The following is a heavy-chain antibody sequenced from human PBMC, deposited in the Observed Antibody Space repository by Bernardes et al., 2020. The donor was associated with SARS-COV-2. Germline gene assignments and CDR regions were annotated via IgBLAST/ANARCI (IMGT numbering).Heavy chain of an antibody. J-gene: IGHJ3*02. CDR2: ITPKSGAT. CDR1: GYTFSDYF. CDR3: ARRRGPWLSDAFDI. V-gene: IGHV1-2*02. Sequence: ASVKVSCKASGYTFSDYFLHWVRQAPGQGPEWLGWITPKSGATNYAHKFRDRVTLTRDTSTQTVYMQLTSVTSDDTAVYYCARRRGPWLSDAFDIWGQGTKVTVSS. D-gene: IGHD5-12*01.